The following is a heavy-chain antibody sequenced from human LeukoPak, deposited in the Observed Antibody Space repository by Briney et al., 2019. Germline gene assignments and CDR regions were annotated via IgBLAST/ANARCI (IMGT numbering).Heavy chain of an antibody. CDR2: IIPIFGTA. V-gene: IGHV1-69*13. Sequence: GASVKVSCKASGGTFSNYAISWVRQAPGQGLEWMGGIIPIFGTANYAQKFQGRVTITADESTSTAYMELSSLRSEDTAVYYCARVFVFDWSIDPWGQGTLVTVSS. D-gene: IGHD3-9*01. J-gene: IGHJ5*02. CDR3: ARVFVFDWSIDP. CDR1: GGTFSNYA.